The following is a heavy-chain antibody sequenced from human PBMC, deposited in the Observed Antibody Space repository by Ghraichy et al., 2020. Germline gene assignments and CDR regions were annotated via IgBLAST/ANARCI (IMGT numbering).Heavy chain of an antibody. Sequence: SETLSLTCTVSGGSISSYYWSWIRQPAGKGLEWIGRIYTSGSTNYNPSLKSRVTMSVDTSKNQFSLKLSSVTAADTAVYYCAREGSTDYYDSSGYYALLDYWGQGTLVTVSS. CDR3: AREGSTDYYDSSGYYALLDY. J-gene: IGHJ4*02. CDR2: IYTSGST. V-gene: IGHV4-4*07. D-gene: IGHD3-22*01. CDR1: GGSISSYY.